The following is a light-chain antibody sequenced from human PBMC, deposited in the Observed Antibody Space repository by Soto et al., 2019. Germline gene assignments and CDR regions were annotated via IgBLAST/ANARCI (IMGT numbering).Light chain of an antibody. J-gene: IGLJ1*01. CDR3: RSYTNINTRAWV. CDR2: EVT. CDR1: SGDIGSYNR. V-gene: IGLV2-14*01. Sequence: QSALTQPASVSGSPGQSITISCTGTSGDIGSYNRVSWYQQHPGKAPKLIIYEVTDRPSGVSNRFSGSKSGNTASLTISGLQAEDEAEYYCRSYTNINTRAWVFGTGTKVTVL.